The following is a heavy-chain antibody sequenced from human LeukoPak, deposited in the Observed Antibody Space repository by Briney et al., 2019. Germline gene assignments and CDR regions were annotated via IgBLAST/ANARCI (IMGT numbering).Heavy chain of an antibody. CDR3: GKAMVGYYYYYMDV. CDR2: INWNGGST. V-gene: IGHV3-20*04. D-gene: IGHD5-18*01. J-gene: IGHJ6*03. CDR1: GFTFDDYG. Sequence: PGGSLRLSCAASGFTFDDYGMSWVRQAPGKGLEWVSGINWNGGSTGYADSVKGRFTISRDNAKNSLYLQMNSLRAEDTALYYCGKAMVGYYYYYMDVWGKGTTVTVSS.